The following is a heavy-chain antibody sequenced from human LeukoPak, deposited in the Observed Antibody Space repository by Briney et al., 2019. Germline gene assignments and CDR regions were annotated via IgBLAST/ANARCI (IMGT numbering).Heavy chain of an antibody. CDR3: ATTKAYYDSSGYYWSWFDP. CDR2: IYYSGST. J-gene: IGHJ5*02. CDR1: GVSISSYY. D-gene: IGHD3-22*01. V-gene: IGHV4-59*01. Sequence: SETLSLTCTVSGVSISSYYWSWIRQPPGKGLEWIGYIYYSGSTNYNPSLKSRVTISVDTSKNQFSLKLSSVTAADTAVYYCATTKAYYDSSGYYWSWFDPWGQGTLVTVSS.